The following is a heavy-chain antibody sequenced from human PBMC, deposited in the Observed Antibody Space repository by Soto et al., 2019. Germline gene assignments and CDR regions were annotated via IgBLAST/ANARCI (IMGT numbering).Heavy chain of an antibody. CDR2: INSDGSST. Sequence: GESLKISCAASGFTFSSYWMHWVRQAPGKGLVWVSRINSDGSSTSYADSVKGRFTISRDNAKNTLYLQMNSLRAEDTAVYYCARGLRRGIVVVPAVNDYWGQGTLVTVPS. V-gene: IGHV3-74*01. CDR1: GFTFSSYW. D-gene: IGHD2-2*01. CDR3: ARGLRRGIVVVPAVNDY. J-gene: IGHJ4*02.